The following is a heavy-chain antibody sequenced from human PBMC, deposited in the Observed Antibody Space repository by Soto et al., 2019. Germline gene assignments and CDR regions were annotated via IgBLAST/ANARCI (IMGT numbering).Heavy chain of an antibody. V-gene: IGHV1-24*01. D-gene: IGHD2-15*01. Sequence: ASVKVSCKVSGYTLTELSMHWVRQAPGKGLEWMGGFDPEDGETIYAQKFQGRVTMTEDTSTDTAYMELSSLRSEDTAVYYCATAVRDIVVVVAAIDAFDIWGKGQWSPSPQ. CDR2: FDPEDGET. J-gene: IGHJ3*02. CDR3: ATAVRDIVVVVAAIDAFDI. CDR1: GYTLTELS.